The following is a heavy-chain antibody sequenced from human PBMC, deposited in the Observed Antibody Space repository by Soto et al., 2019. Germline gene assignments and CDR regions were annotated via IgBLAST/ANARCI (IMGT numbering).Heavy chain of an antibody. J-gene: IGHJ5*02. CDR2: IKSKSDGGTT. CDR1: GLTFSNAW. CDR3: VTDFWTLDP. Sequence: GGSLRLSCVASGLTFSNAWMNWVRQAPGKGLEWVGRIKSKSDGGTTDYAAPVKGRFTISRDDSKNTLYLQMNSLKTDDTALYYCVTDFWTLDPWGQGTLVTVSS. D-gene: IGHD3-3*01. V-gene: IGHV3-15*07.